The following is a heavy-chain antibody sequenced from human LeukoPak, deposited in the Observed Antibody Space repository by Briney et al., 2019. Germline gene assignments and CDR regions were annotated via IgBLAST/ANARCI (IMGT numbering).Heavy chain of an antibody. CDR3: AKDLLITMTVLIN. D-gene: IGHD3-22*01. V-gene: IGHV3-30*04. CDR2: SSYDGSSK. J-gene: IGHJ3*01. Sequence: PGGSLRLSCTASGFMLSGHAMHWVRQAPGKGLEWVAISSYDGSSKYLADSVKGRFTISRDNSRNLVHLQMNSLRVEDTAVYYCAKDLLITMTVLINWGQGTMVTVSS. CDR1: GFMLSGHA.